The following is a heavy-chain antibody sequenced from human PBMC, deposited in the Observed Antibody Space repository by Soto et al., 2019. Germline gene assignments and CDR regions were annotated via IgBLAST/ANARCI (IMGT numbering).Heavy chain of an antibody. V-gene: IGHV3-11*06. J-gene: IGHJ6*02. CDR2: SDGSSAYT. CDR3: ARAVGNYYGMDV. CDR1: GFTFSDYY. Sequence: GGAPRLSFAAPGFTFSDYYMNWIPQAPGKGLEWLSYSDGSSAYTNYADSVKGRFTISRDNAKNSLFLQLTSLRDEDTAVYYCARAVGNYYGMDVWGQGPRSPSP. D-gene: IGHD1-26*01.